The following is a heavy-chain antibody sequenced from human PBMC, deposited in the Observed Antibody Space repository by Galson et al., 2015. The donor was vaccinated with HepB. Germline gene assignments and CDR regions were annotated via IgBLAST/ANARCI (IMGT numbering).Heavy chain of an antibody. CDR3: ARDYAPPSYYDSGMPGTFDM. V-gene: IGHV4-31*03. D-gene: IGHD3-10*01. CDR2: IKHSGSA. CDR1: GGSISSGDYF. J-gene: IGHJ3*02. Sequence: TLSLTCTVSGGSISSGDYFWSWIRQHPGRGLEWIGYIKHSGSASYNPSLKSRVTISVDTSKNQFSLNLSSVTAADTAVYYCARDYAPPSYYDSGMPGTFDMWGPGTMVSVSS.